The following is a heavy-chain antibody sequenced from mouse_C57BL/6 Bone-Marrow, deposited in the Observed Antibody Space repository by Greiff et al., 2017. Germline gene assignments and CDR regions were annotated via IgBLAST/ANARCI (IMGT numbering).Heavy chain of an antibody. J-gene: IGHJ1*03. CDR3: ARNYYGSSYNWYFDV. V-gene: IGHV1-72*01. CDR2: IVPNSGGT. Sequence: VQLQQPGAELVKPGASVKLSCKASGYTFTSYWMHWVKQRPGRGLEWIGRIVPNSGGTKYNEKFKSKATLTVDKPSSTAYMQLSSLTSEDSAVYYCARNYYGSSYNWYFDVWGTGTTVTVSS. D-gene: IGHD1-1*01. CDR1: GYTFTSYW.